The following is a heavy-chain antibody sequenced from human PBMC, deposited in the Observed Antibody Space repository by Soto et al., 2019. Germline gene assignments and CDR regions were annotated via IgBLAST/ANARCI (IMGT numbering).Heavy chain of an antibody. V-gene: IGHV3-30*18. CDR2: ISYDGSNK. CDR3: AKDSVRRWSTGGMDV. CDR1: GFTFSSYG. J-gene: IGHJ6*02. D-gene: IGHD2-15*01. Sequence: QVQLVESGGGVVQPGRSLRLSCAASGFTFSSYGMHWVRQAPGKGLEWVAVISYDGSNKYYADSVKGRFTISRDNSKNTLYLKMNRLRAEDTAVYYCAKDSVRRWSTGGMDVWGQGTTVTVSS.